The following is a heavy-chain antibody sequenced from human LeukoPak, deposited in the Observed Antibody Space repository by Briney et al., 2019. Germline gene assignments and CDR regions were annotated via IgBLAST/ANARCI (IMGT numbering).Heavy chain of an antibody. J-gene: IGHJ6*03. D-gene: IGHD3-3*01. V-gene: IGHV1-69*01. CDR1: GGTFSSYA. CDR3: ARDRSFPTIFGVVIIPGYYYYMDV. CDR2: IIPIFGTA. Sequence: GASVKVSCKASGGTFSSYAISWVRQAPGQGLEWMGGIIPIFGTANYAQKFQGRVTITADESTSTAYMELSSLRSEDTAVYYCARDRSFPTIFGVVIIPGYYYYMDVWGKGTTVTVSS.